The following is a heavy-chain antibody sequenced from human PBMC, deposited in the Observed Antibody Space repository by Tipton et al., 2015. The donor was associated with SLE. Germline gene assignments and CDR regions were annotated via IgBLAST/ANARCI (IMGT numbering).Heavy chain of an antibody. CDR2: VSYSGTT. Sequence: TLSLTCAVSGLSIKSNYYWSWIRQPPGKGLEWIGYVSYSGTTDYNPSLKSRVSISVDTSKNQVSLKLNSVTAADTAVYYCARHGYPEERWLQFNLEYWGQGTLVTVSS. J-gene: IGHJ4*02. CDR1: GLSIKSNYY. CDR3: ARHGYPEERWLQFNLEY. V-gene: IGHV4-59*08. D-gene: IGHD5-24*01.